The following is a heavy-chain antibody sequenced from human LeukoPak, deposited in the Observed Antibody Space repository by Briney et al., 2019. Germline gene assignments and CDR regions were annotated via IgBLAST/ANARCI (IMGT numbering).Heavy chain of an antibody. D-gene: IGHD2-2*01. Sequence: GRSLRLSCAASGFTFSSYSMNWVRQAPGKGLEWVSSISSSSSYIYYADSVKGRFTISRDNAKNSLYLQMNSLRAEDTAVYYCARVLGYCSSTSRYLNAFDIWGQGTMVTVSS. J-gene: IGHJ3*02. V-gene: IGHV3-21*01. CDR1: GFTFSSYS. CDR2: ISSSSSYI. CDR3: ARVLGYCSSTSRYLNAFDI.